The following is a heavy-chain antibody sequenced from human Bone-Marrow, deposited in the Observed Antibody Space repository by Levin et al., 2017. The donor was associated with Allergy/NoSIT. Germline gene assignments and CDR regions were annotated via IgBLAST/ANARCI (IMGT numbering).Heavy chain of an antibody. CDR2: LSQSGTFI. J-gene: IGHJ3*02. V-gene: IGHV3-21*04. CDR3: ARSSHADHDSGAFAI. D-gene: IGHD3-10*01. Sequence: NAGGSLRLSCAAFGFTFSDYSMTWVRQTPGKGLEWVSSLSQSGTFIYYVDSVKGRFTISRDNTKNSLFLHMNRLRAEDTAVYYCARSSHADHDSGAFAIWGQGTMVTVSS. CDR1: GFTFSDYS.